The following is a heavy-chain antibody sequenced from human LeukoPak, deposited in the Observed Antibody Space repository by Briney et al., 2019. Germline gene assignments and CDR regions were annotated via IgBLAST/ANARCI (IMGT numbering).Heavy chain of an antibody. CDR3: AKTGTNGWYYFQY. J-gene: IGHJ4*02. D-gene: IGHD2-8*01. V-gene: IGHV3-23*01. CDR1: GFTFIVSA. CDR2: LSGSAGST. Sequence: PGGSLRLSCAASGFTFIVSAVTWVRQAPGKGLEWVSALSGSAGSTYYADSVKGRFTVSRDISKNTLYLQMNSLRADDTAIYYCAKTGTNGWYYFQYWGQGTLVTVSS.